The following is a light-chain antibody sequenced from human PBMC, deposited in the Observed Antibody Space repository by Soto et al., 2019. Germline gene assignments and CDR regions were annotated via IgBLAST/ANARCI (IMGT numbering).Light chain of an antibody. V-gene: IGKV1-5*03. CDR2: QTS. Sequence: DIQMTQSPSILSASVGDRVTITCRASQSIDNCLAWYQQKPGRAPNLLIYQTSNLESGVPSRFSGSGSGTEFTLTISSLQPDDFATYYCQQSNSYSTFGQGTTVEIK. CDR3: QQSNSYST. CDR1: QSIDNC. J-gene: IGKJ1*01.